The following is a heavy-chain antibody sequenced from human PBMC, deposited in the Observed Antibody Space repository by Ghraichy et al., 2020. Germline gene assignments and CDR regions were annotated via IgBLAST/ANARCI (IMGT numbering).Heavy chain of an antibody. D-gene: IGHD2-8*01. CDR2: INHSGST. CDR3: ARGVPKAVVWCMPSLYYYYYYGMDV. Sequence: ESLNISCAVYGGSFSGYYWSWIRQPPGKGLEWIGEINHSGSTNYNPSLKSRVTISVDTSKNQFSLKLSSVTAADTAVYYCARGVPKAVVWCMPSLYYYYYYGMDVWGQGTTVTVSS. V-gene: IGHV4-34*01. CDR1: GGSFSGYY. J-gene: IGHJ6*02.